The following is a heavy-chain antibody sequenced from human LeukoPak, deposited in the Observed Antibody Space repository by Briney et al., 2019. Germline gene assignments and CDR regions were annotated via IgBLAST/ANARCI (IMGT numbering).Heavy chain of an antibody. V-gene: IGHV4-34*01. CDR2: INHSGST. D-gene: IGHD1-26*01. CDR1: GGSFSGYY. CDR3: ARQMYRAPLGYYYMDV. J-gene: IGHJ6*03. Sequence: SETLSLTCAVYGGSFSGYYWSWIRQPPGKGLEWIREINHSGSTNYNPSLKSRVTISVDTSKNQFSLKLSSVTAADTAVYYCARQMYRAPLGYYYMDVWGKGTTVTVSS.